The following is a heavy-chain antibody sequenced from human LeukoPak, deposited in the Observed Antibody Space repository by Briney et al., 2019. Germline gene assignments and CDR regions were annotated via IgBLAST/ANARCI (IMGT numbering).Heavy chain of an antibody. CDR1: GFTFSSYA. V-gene: IGHV3-30-3*01. CDR2: ISYDGSNK. Sequence: PGGSLRLSCAASGFTFSSYAMHWVRQAPGKGLEWVAVISYDGSNKYYADSVKGRFTISRDNSKNTLYLQMNSLRAEDTAVYYCARDRALQWLAPEGYGMDVWGKGPRSPSPQ. D-gene: IGHD6-19*01. J-gene: IGHJ6*01. CDR3: ARDRALQWLAPEGYGMDV.